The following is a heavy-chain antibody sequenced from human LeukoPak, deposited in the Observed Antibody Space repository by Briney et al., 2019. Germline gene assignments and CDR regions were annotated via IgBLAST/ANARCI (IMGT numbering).Heavy chain of an antibody. V-gene: IGHV4-59*08. CDR1: GGSISSSC. CDR2: IYYSGST. CDR3: ARGNDY. J-gene: IGHJ4*02. Sequence: SETLSLTCTVPGGSISSSCWSWIRQPPGKGLEWSGYIYYSGSTNYNPALKSRVTISVDASKKQDSLKLSSVTAADTVLYYGARGNDYWGQGTLVTVSS.